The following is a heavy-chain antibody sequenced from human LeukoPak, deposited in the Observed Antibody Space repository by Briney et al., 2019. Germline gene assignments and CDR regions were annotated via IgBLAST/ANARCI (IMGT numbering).Heavy chain of an antibody. CDR3: ARVAAADY. J-gene: IGHJ4*02. Sequence: GGSLRLSCAASGFTFSSYAMSWVRQAPGKGLEWVANINQDGSEKYYVDSVKGRFTISRDNAKNSLYLQMNSLRAEDTAVYYCARVAAADYWGQGTLVTVSS. CDR1: GFTFSSYA. D-gene: IGHD6-13*01. CDR2: INQDGSEK. V-gene: IGHV3-7*01.